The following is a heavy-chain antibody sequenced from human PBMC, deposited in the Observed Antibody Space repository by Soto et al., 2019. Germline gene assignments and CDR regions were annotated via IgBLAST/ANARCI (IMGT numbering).Heavy chain of an antibody. CDR3: ARAYDFWSGFPSDYFDY. V-gene: IGHV4-39*01. D-gene: IGHD3-3*01. J-gene: IGHJ4*02. CDR1: GGSISSSGYY. Sequence: PSETLSLTCRVSGGSISSSGYYWGWIRQPPGKGLEWIGSIYYSGSTYYNPSLKSRVTISVDTSKNQFSLKLSSVTAADTAVYYCARAYDFWSGFPSDYFDYWGQGTLVTVS. CDR2: IYYSGST.